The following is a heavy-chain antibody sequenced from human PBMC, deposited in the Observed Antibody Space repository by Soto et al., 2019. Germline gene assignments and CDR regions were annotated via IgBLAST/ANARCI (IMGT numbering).Heavy chain of an antibody. D-gene: IGHD5-12*01. CDR3: ARGKGYGYDH. CDR1: GYTFRDYG. J-gene: IGHJ4*02. CDR2: ISAFNGHT. Sequence: QVQLVQSGPEVRKPGASVKVSCKASGYTFRDYGIAWVRPAPGQGLAWMGWISAFNGHTNYAQKFQGRVTVTADASTATAYMELRSLRPDDTAMYFCARGKGYGYDHWGQGTLVTVSS. V-gene: IGHV1-18*01.